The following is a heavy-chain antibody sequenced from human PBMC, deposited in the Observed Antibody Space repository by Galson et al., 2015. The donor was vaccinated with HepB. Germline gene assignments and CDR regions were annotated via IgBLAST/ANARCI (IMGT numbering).Heavy chain of an antibody. J-gene: IGHJ4*02. D-gene: IGHD3-10*01. Sequence: SLRLSCAASGFTFGDYAMSWFRQAPGKGLEWVGFIRSKAYGGTTEYAASVKGRFTISRDDSKSIAYLQMNSLKTEDTAVYYCTRVEGYYGSGSYDLFDYWGQGTLVTVSS. V-gene: IGHV3-49*03. CDR2: IRSKAYGGTT. CDR3: TRVEGYYGSGSYDLFDY. CDR1: GFTFGDYA.